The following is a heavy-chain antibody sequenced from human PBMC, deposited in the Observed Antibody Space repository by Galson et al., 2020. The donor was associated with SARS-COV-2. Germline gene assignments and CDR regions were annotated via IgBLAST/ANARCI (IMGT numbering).Heavy chain of an antibody. CDR1: GYTFSDYD. CDR3: ARSGVREFCDTATCLKYYYNGMDV. CDR2: MNPKSGNT. D-gene: IGHD3-10*01. Sequence: ASVKVSCKASGYTFSDYDINWVRRAPGQGLEWMGWMNPKSGNTGYEQNFQGRVTMTRDTSTGTAYMDLSSLTSDDTAVYYCARSGVREFCDTATCLKYYYNGMDVWGQGTTVTVSS. J-gene: IGHJ6*02. V-gene: IGHV1-8*01.